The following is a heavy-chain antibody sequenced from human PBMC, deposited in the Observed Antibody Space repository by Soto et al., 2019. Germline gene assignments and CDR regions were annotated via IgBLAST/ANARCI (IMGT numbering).Heavy chain of an antibody. CDR3: ARYTPPFYCSGGRCHVFYMDV. D-gene: IGHD2-15*01. J-gene: IGHJ6*03. CDR1: GFTFSSYS. Sequence: GGSLRLSCAASGFTFSSYSMNWVRQAPGKGLEWVSYISSSSSTIYYADSVKGRFTISRDNAKNSLYLQMNSLRAEDTAVYYSARYTPPFYCSGGRCHVFYMDVWGKGTTVTVSS. V-gene: IGHV3-48*01. CDR2: ISSSSSTI.